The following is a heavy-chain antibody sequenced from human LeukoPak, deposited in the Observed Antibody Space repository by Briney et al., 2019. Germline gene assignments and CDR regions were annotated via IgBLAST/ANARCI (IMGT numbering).Heavy chain of an antibody. D-gene: IGHD3-10*01. CDR1: GFSFGGYA. CDR3: TRVNDYGSGSYYIGSFDY. Sequence: GGSLRLSCTASGFSFGGYAMSWFRQAPGKGLEWVGFIRSKTYGGTIEYAASVKGRFTISRDDSKRIAYLQMNSLKTDDTAVYYCTRVNDYGSGSYYIGSFDYWGQGTLVTVSS. J-gene: IGHJ4*02. V-gene: IGHV3-49*03. CDR2: IRSKTYGGTI.